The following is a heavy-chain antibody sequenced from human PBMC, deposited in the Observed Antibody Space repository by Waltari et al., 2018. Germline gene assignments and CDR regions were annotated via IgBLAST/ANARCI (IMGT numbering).Heavy chain of an antibody. Sequence: EEQLVESGGGWIQPGGTLRLSCSASGFAVNNTYMVWVRQAPGRGLELVAVIYDNGGTYYPDSIKGRFTISRDSSNNILFLQMNNLRVDDTAMYSCARDDGGVSRGWFDPWGRGTLVTVSS. CDR1: GFAVNNTY. D-gene: IGHD4-17*01. CDR3: ARDDGGVSRGWFDP. V-gene: IGHV3-53*01. CDR2: IYDNGGT. J-gene: IGHJ5*02.